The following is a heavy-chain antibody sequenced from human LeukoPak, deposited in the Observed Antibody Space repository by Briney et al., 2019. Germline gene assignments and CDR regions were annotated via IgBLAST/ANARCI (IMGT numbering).Heavy chain of an antibody. V-gene: IGHV1-2*02. J-gene: IGHJ4*02. CDR3: AREPRVGFSRSFGY. D-gene: IGHD2-2*01. CDR2: INPNSGGT. CDR1: GYTFTGYY. Sequence: GASVKISCKASGYTFTGYYMHWVRQAPGQGLQWMGWINPNSGGTNYAQKFQGRVTMTRDTSISTAYMELSRLRSDDTAVYYGAREPRVGFSRSFGYWGQGTLVTVSS.